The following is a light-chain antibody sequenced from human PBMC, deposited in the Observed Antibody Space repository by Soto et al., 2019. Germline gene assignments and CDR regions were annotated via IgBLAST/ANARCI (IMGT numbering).Light chain of an antibody. CDR1: SSDVGGYNL. CDR3: SSYAGSNTFV. V-gene: IGLV2-8*01. Sequence: QSVLTQPPSASGSPGQSVTISCTGTSSDVGGYNLVSWYQQHPGEAPKLMISEVNERPSGVPDRFSGAKSGNTAYLTVSGLRTEDAAYSYCSSYAGSNTFVFGTGTKVTVL. CDR2: EVN. J-gene: IGLJ1*01.